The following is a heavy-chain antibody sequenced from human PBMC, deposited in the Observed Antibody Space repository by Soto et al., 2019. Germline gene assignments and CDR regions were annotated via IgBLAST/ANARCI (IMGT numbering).Heavy chain of an antibody. D-gene: IGHD3-22*01. J-gene: IGHJ4*02. CDR3: AKVPKLARAMIVVAYFDY. CDR2: ISGSGGST. Sequence: GGSLRLSCAASGFTFSSYAMSWVRQAPGKGLEWVSAISGSGGSTYYADSVKGRFTISRDNSKNTLYLQMNSLRAEDTAVYYCAKVPKLARAMIVVAYFDYWGQGTLVTVSS. V-gene: IGHV3-23*01. CDR1: GFTFSSYA.